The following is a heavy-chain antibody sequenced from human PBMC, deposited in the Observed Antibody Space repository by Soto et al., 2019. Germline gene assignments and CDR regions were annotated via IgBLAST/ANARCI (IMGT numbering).Heavy chain of an antibody. D-gene: IGHD3-10*01. V-gene: IGHV3-66*01. Sequence: EVQVVESGGGLVQPGASLRLSCAASGFTVSSNYMSWVRQTPGKGLEWVSMIYSRGDIVYSDSVRGRFSVSRDNPKNTMHLRMTSLRVEDTAVHYCARDFGSHATGYYGMEVWGQGTTVTVSS. CDR3: ARDFGSHATGYYGMEV. CDR2: IYSRGDI. CDR1: GFTVSSNY. J-gene: IGHJ6*02.